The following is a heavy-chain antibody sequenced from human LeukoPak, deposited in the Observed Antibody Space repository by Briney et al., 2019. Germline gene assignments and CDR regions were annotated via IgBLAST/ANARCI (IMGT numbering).Heavy chain of an antibody. Sequence: ASVKVSCKASGYTFTGYYMHWVRQAPGQGLEWMGWINPNSGGTNYAQKFQGRVTMTRDTSISTAYMELSRLRSDDTAVYYCARAESLRYAQWFDPWGQGTLVTVSS. CDR1: GYTFTGYY. J-gene: IGHJ5*02. V-gene: IGHV1-2*02. CDR3: ARAESLRYAQWFDP. CDR2: INPNSGGT. D-gene: IGHD3-9*01.